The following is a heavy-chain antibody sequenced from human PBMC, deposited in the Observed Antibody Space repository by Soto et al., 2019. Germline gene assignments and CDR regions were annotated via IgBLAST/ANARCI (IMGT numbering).Heavy chain of an antibody. J-gene: IGHJ6*02. Sequence: GGSLRLSCAASGFTFSSYAMHWVRQAPGKGLEWVAVISYDGSNKYYADSVKGRFTISRDNSKNTLYLQMNSLRAEDTAVYYCAREMYYDFWSGYFSYYYYGMDVWGQGTTVTVSS. CDR3: AREMYYDFWSGYFSYYYYGMDV. D-gene: IGHD3-3*01. V-gene: IGHV3-30-3*01. CDR1: GFTFSSYA. CDR2: ISYDGSNK.